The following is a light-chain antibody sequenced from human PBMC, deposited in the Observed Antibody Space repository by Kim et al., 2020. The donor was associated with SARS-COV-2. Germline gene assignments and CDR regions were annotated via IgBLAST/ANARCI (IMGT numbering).Light chain of an antibody. Sequence: PPSISCRSSQSLLHSNGYNYLDWYLQKPGQSPQLLIYLGSNRASGVPDRFSGSGSGTDFTLKISRVEADDVGIYYCMQALQTPLTFGGGTKVDIK. J-gene: IGKJ4*01. CDR1: QSLLHSNGYNY. CDR3: MQALQTPLT. CDR2: LGS. V-gene: IGKV2-28*01.